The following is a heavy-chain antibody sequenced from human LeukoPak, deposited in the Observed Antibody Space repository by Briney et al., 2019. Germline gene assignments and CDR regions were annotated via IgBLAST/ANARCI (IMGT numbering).Heavy chain of an antibody. CDR3: ARWRRYQLLGFDP. Sequence: QSGGSLRLSCAASGFTFRRYWMSWARQASGKGLEWVANIRQDGSEKYYVDSVKGRFTISRDNAKNSLYLQMNSLRAEDTAVYYCARWRRYQLLGFDPWGQGTLVTVSS. CDR2: IRQDGSEK. CDR1: GFTFRRYW. V-gene: IGHV3-7*02. D-gene: IGHD2-2*01. J-gene: IGHJ5*02.